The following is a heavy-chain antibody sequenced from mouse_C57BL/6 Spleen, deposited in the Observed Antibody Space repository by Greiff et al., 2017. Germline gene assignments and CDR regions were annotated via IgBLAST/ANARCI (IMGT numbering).Heavy chain of an antibody. Sequence: QVQLQQPGAELVMPGASVKLSCKASGYTFTSYWMHWVKQRPGQGLEWIGEIDPSDSYTNYNQKFKGKSTLTVDKSSSTAYMQLSSLTSEDSAVYYCARGDSSGYEFAYWGQGTLVTVSA. CDR3: ARGDSSGYEFAY. V-gene: IGHV1-69*01. CDR2: IDPSDSYT. J-gene: IGHJ3*01. D-gene: IGHD3-2*02. CDR1: GYTFTSYW.